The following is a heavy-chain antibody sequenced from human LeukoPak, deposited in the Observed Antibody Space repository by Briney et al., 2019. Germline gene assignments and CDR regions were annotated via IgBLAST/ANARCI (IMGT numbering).Heavy chain of an antibody. D-gene: IGHD2-15*01. CDR3: ARDFGRRLSHCSGGSCYAPDTSGLDY. V-gene: IGHV1-46*01. Sequence: ASVKVSCKASGYTFTSYYMHWVRQAPGQGLEWMGIINPSGGSTSYAQKFQGRVTMTRDTSTSTVYMELSSLRSEDTAVYYCARDFGRRLSHCSGGSCYAPDTSGLDYWGQGTLVTVSS. CDR2: INPSGGST. J-gene: IGHJ4*02. CDR1: GYTFTSYY.